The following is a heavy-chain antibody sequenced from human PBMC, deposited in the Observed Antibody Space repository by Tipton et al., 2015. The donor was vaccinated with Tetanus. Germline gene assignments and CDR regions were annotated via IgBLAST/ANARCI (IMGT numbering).Heavy chain of an antibody. CDR3: ARAGGGGRRINGPAGIDY. D-gene: IGHD1-20*01. V-gene: IGHV1-46*01. CDR1: GYTFSNYG. Sequence: QLVQSGAEVKKPGASVKVSCKTSGYTFSNYGVSWVRQAPGRGLEWVGIINPIGGSTSYAKKCQGRITMTGGTSTSTVYMDLNSLGSEARAVYYCARAGGGGRRINGPAGIDYWGQGTLVTVSS. CDR2: INPIGGST. J-gene: IGHJ4*02.